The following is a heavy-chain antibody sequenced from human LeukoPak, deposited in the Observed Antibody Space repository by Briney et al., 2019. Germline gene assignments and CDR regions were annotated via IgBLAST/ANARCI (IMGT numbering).Heavy chain of an antibody. CDR3: ARDYKYAFDN. V-gene: IGHV3-48*01. Sequence: PGGSLRLSCAASGFTFSDYSMNWVRQAPGKGLEWISYIGIDSGNTNYADSVKGRFTISGDKAKNSVYLQMNSLRVEETAVYYCARDYKYAFDNWGQGTLVTVSS. J-gene: IGHJ4*02. D-gene: IGHD5-24*01. CDR2: IGIDSGNT. CDR1: GFTFSDYS.